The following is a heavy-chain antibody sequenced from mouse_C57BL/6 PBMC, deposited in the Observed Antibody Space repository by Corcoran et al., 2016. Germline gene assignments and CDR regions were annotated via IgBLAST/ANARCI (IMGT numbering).Heavy chain of an antibody. CDR1: GYTFTSYD. V-gene: IGHV1-85*01. Sequence: QVQLQQSGPELVKPGASVKLSCKASGYTFTSYDINWVKQRPGQGLEWIGWIYPRDGSTKYNEKFKGKATLTVDTSSSTAYMELHSLTSEDSAVYFCARWPDGYYAYWYFDVWGTGTTVTVSS. CDR3: ARWPDGYYAYWYFDV. CDR2: IYPRDGST. D-gene: IGHD2-3*01. J-gene: IGHJ1*03.